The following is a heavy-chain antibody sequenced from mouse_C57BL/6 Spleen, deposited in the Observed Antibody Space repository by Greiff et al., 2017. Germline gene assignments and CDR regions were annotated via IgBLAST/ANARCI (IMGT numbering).Heavy chain of an antibody. J-gene: IGHJ3*01. V-gene: IGHV14-2*01. CDR3: AVYYGSSPFAY. Sequence: EVKLVESGAELVKPGASVKLSCTASGFNIKDYYMHWVKQRTEQGLEWIGRIDPEDGETKYAPKFQGKATITADTSSNTAYLQLSSLTSEDTAVYYCAVYYGSSPFAYWGQGTLVTVSA. CDR2: IDPEDGET. D-gene: IGHD1-1*01. CDR1: GFNIKDYY.